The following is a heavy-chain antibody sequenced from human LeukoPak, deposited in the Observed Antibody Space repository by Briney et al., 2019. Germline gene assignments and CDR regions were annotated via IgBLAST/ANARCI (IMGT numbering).Heavy chain of an antibody. Sequence: KPSETLSLTCTVSGGSISSYYWSWIRQPPGKGLEWIGYIYTSGSTNYNPSLKSRVTISVDTSKNQFSLKLSSVTAADTAVYYCARALQPGVYAFDIWGQGTMVTVSS. J-gene: IGHJ3*02. CDR3: ARALQPGVYAFDI. V-gene: IGHV4-4*09. D-gene: IGHD6-13*01. CDR1: GGSISSYY. CDR2: IYTSGST.